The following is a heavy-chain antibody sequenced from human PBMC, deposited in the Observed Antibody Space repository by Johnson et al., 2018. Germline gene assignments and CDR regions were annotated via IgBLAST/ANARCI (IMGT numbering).Heavy chain of an antibody. J-gene: IGHJ6*03. CDR3: AREGRRRITYSYDTSKYYYYMDV. CDR2: INPSGGST. CDR1: GYTFTSYY. Sequence: QVQLVQSGAEVKKPRASVKVSCKASGYTFTSYYMHWVRQAPGQGLEWMGIINPSGGSTSYAQKFQGRFTMTRDTSTSTVYMELSSLRSEDTAVYYCAREGRRRITYSYDTSKYYYYMDVWGKGTTVTVSS. D-gene: IGHD3-22*01. V-gene: IGHV1-46*01.